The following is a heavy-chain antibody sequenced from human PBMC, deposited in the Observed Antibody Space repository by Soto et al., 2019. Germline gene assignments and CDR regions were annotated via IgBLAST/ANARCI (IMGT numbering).Heavy chain of an antibody. J-gene: IGHJ4*02. CDR3: ARKDEIAAAGDY. Sequence: QVQLVESGGGVVQPGRSLRLSCAASGFTFSSYAMHWVRQAPGKGLEWVAVISYDGSNKYYADSVTGRFTISRDNSKNTLYLQMNSLRAEDTAVYYCARKDEIAAAGDYWGQGTLVTVSS. CDR2: ISYDGSNK. CDR1: GFTFSSYA. V-gene: IGHV3-30-3*01. D-gene: IGHD6-13*01.